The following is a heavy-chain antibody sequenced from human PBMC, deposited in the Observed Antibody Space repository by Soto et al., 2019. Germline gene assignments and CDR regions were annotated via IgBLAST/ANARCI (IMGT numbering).Heavy chain of an antibody. Sequence: QVHLVQSGAEVKKPGASVNVSCKASGYTFTNYDINWVRQAPGQGLEWMGWISTYTGNTNYAQKLQGRVTMTTDTSTSTAYMELRSVRSDDTAVYDCARGYYYGSGRPTQGGMDVWGQGTTVTVSS. J-gene: IGHJ6*02. D-gene: IGHD3-10*01. CDR2: ISTYTGNT. CDR1: GYTFTNYD. CDR3: ARGYYYGSGRPTQGGMDV. V-gene: IGHV1-18*01.